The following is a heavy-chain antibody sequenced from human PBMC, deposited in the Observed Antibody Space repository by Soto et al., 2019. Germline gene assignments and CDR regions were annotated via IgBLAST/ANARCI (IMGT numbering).Heavy chain of an antibody. CDR1: GYTFTSYG. J-gene: IGHJ5*02. CDR2: ISVKNGNT. V-gene: IGHV1-18*01. CDR3: ARGPITGTNWFDP. Sequence: ASVKVSCKASGYTFTSYGVSWVRQAPGQGLEWMGWISVKNGNTNYGQKFQGRVTMTTDTSTSTAYMELRGLRSDDTAVYYCARGPITGTNWFDPWGQGTLVTVSS. D-gene: IGHD1-7*01.